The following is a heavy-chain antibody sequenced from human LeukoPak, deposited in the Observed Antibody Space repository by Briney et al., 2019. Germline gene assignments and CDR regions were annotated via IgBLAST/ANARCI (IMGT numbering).Heavy chain of an antibody. V-gene: IGHV1-8*01. J-gene: IGHJ6*03. CDR3: ARSKRIVATRWGMDV. D-gene: IGHD5-12*01. CDR1: GYTFTSYD. CDR2: MNTNSGNT. Sequence: ASVKVSCKASGYTFTSYDINWVRHATGQGLGWRGWMNTNSGNTGYAPKFQGRVTMTRNTSISTAYMELSSLRSEDTAVYYCARSKRIVATRWGMDVWGKGTTVTVSS.